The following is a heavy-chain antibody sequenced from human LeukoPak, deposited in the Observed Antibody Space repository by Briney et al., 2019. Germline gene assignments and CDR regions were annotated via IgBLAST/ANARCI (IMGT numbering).Heavy chain of an antibody. CDR2: ISGSGGST. J-gene: IGHJ4*02. V-gene: IGHV3-23*01. CDR1: GFTFSSYA. D-gene: IGHD6-13*01. Sequence: GGSLRLSCAASGFTFSSYAMSWVRQAPGKGLEWVSAISGSGGSTYYADSVKGRLTISRDNSKNTLYLQMNSLRAEDTAVYYCAKDGGIAAAGLYFDYWGQGTLVTVSS. CDR3: AKDGGIAAAGLYFDY.